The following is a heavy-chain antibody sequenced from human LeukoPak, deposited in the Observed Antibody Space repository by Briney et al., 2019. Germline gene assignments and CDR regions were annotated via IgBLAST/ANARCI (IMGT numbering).Heavy chain of an antibody. CDR3: AKDSGGTYFYYYYYMDV. Sequence: GGSLRLSCAASGFTFSTYGMSWVRQAPGKGLEWVSAISAGGATIYYADSVKGRFTVSRDNSKNTLYLQINSLRAEDTAVYYCAKDSGGTYFYYYYYMDVWGKGTTVTVSS. V-gene: IGHV3-23*01. J-gene: IGHJ6*03. CDR1: GFTFSTYG. D-gene: IGHD1-26*01. CDR2: ISAGGATI.